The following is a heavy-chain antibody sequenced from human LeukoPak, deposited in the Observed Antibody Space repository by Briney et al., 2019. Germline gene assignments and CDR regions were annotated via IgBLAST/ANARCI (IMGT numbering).Heavy chain of an antibody. J-gene: IGHJ4*02. Sequence: SETLSLTCAVYGGSFSGYYWSWIRQPPGKGLEWIGEINHSGSTNYNPSLKSRVTISVDTSKNQFSLKLSSVTAADTAVYYCARGNYSSSSKNFDYWGQGTLVTVSS. CDR1: GGSFSGYY. V-gene: IGHV4-34*01. CDR2: INHSGST. CDR3: ARGNYSSSSKNFDY. D-gene: IGHD6-13*01.